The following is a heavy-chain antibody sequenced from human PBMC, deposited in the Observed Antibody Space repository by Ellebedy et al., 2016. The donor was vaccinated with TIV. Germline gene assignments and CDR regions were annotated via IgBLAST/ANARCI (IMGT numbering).Heavy chain of an antibody. D-gene: IGHD5-18*01. Sequence: GESLKISXAASGFTFGSYGMHWVRQAPGKGLEWVAVISFDGSTKHYADSVKGRFAISRDNAKNTLYLEMNSLRGEDTAMYYCAKDPDTAMVVYYYYYDIDVWGQGTTVTVSS. CDR1: GFTFGSYG. CDR3: AKDPDTAMVVYYYYYDIDV. CDR2: ISFDGSTK. J-gene: IGHJ6*02. V-gene: IGHV3-30*18.